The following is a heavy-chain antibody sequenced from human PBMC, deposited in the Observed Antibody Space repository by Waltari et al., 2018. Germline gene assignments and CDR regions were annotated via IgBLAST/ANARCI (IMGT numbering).Heavy chain of an antibody. V-gene: IGHV4-38-2*01. Sequence: QVQLQESGPRLVKPSETLSLSCAVSGYSISSGWYWVWMRHLPGKGLEWIGSLYGTATTSYSPSPQSRVTISSDTSTNNFYLNLTSVTAADTATYYCTRRMMTAIAGGGASDVWGQGTLVTVSS. D-gene: IGHD2-21*01. CDR1: GYSISSGWY. J-gene: IGHJ3*01. CDR3: TRRMMTAIAGGGASDV. CDR2: LYGTATT.